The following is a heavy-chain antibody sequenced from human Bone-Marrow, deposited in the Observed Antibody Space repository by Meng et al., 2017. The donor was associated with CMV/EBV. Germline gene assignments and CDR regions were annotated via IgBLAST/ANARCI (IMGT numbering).Heavy chain of an antibody. V-gene: IGHV4-61*01. CDR2: ISYSGNT. D-gene: IGHD6-19*01. CDR1: GSVSSGTYY. Sequence: GSVSSGTYYWSWIRQPPGKGLEWIGYISYSGNTNYNPSLKSRVTISVDTSKNQFSLKLSSVTAADTAVHYCARSPGYSSGWYYFDNWGQGTLVTVSS. J-gene: IGHJ4*02. CDR3: ARSPGYSSGWYYFDN.